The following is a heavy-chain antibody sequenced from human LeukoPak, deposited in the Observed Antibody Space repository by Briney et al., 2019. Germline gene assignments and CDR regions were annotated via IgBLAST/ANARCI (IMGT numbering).Heavy chain of an antibody. CDR3: ARHGDGYNPPFDY. J-gene: IGHJ4*02. CDR2: IYYSGST. D-gene: IGHD5-12*01. V-gene: IGHV4-39*01. CDR1: GGSISSSSYY. Sequence: SETLSLTCTVSGGSISSSSYYWGWIRQPPGKGLEWIGSIYYSGSTYYNPSLKSRVTISVDTSKNQFSLKLSSVTAADTAVYYCARHGDGYNPPFDYWGQGTLVTVSS.